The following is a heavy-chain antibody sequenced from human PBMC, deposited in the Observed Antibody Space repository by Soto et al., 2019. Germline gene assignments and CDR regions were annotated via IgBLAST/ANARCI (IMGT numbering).Heavy chain of an antibody. CDR2: IIPIFGTA. J-gene: IGHJ6*02. CDR1: GGTFSSYA. Sequence: QVQLVQSGAEVKKPGSSVKVSCKASGGTFSSYAISWVRQAPGQGLEWMGGIIPIFGTANYAQKFQGRVTITADKSTSTAYMELRSLRSEATAVYYCARYYDFWSGYNYYGMDVWGQGNTVTVSS. D-gene: IGHD3-3*01. V-gene: IGHV1-69*06. CDR3: ARYYDFWSGYNYYGMDV.